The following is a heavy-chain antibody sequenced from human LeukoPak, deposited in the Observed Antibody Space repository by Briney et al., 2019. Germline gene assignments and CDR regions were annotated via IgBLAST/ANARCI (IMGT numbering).Heavy chain of an antibody. CDR2: ISYDGSNK. D-gene: IGHD2-2*01. CDR1: GFTFSSYG. J-gene: IGHJ4*02. CDR3: AKIPAAVYYFDY. V-gene: IGHV3-30*18. Sequence: GGSLRLSCAASGFTFSSYGMHWVRQAPGKGLEWVAVISYDGSNKYYADSVKGRFTISRDNSKNTLYLQVNSLRAEDTAVYYCAKIPAAVYYFDYWGQGTPVTVSS.